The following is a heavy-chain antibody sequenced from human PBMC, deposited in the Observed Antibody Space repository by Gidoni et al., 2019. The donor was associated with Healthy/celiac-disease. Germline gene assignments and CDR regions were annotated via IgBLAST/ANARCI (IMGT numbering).Heavy chain of an antibody. V-gene: IGHV3-7*03. Sequence: DGSEKYYVDSVKGRFTISRDNAKNSLYLQMNSLRAEDTAVYYCARERGDFWSGPYFDYWGQGTLVTVSS. CDR3: ARERGDFWSGPYFDY. D-gene: IGHD3-3*01. CDR2: DGSEK. J-gene: IGHJ4*02.